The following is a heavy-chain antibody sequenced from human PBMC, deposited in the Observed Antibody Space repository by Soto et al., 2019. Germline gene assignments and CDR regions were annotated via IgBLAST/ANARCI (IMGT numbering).Heavy chain of an antibody. J-gene: IGHJ4*02. CDR1: GGSISSYY. Sequence: SETLSLTCTVSGGSISSYYWSWIRQPPGKGLEWIGYIYYSGSTNYNPSLKSRVTISVDTSKNQFSLKLSSVTAADTAVYYCARHSFSGYDNQYYDYWGQGTLVTVS. CDR3: ARHSFSGYDNQYYDY. V-gene: IGHV4-59*08. CDR2: IYYSGST. D-gene: IGHD5-12*01.